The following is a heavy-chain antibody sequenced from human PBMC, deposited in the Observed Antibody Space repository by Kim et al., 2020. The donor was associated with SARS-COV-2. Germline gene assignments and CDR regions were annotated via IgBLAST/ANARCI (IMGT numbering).Heavy chain of an antibody. CDR1: GFTFGDYA. V-gene: IGHV3-49*03. D-gene: IGHD3-22*01. J-gene: IGHJ5*02. Sequence: GGSLRLSCTASGFTFGDYAMSWFRQAPGKGRGWVGFTRSKAYGGTTEYAASVKGRFTISRDDYKSIAYLQMNSLKTEDTAVYYCTREYYYDSRRPPASWGQRAPVTLSS. CDR3: TREYYYDSRRPPAS. CDR2: TRSKAYGGTT.